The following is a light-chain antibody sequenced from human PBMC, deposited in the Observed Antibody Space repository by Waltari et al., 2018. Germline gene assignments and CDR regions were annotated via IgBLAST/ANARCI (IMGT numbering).Light chain of an antibody. CDR2: WAS. CDR1: QSVVYTSNDKNY. J-gene: IGKJ4*01. CDR3: QQYYSTPLT. Sequence: DIVMTQSPDSLAVSLGERATINCKSSQSVVYTSNDKNYLAWYQQKPGQPPKVLVYWASVRESGVPDRFIGSGSETDFTLTITSLQAEDVALYFCQQYYSTPLTFGGGTKVEIK. V-gene: IGKV4-1*01.